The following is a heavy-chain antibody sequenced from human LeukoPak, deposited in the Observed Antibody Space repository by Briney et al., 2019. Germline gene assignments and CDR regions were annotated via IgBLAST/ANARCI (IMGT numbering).Heavy chain of an antibody. D-gene: IGHD4-17*01. CDR3: AAVSVDYGDSSFDF. J-gene: IGHJ4*02. V-gene: IGHV3-15*01. CDR1: GFTFSNAW. Sequence: KPGGSLRFSCAASGFTFSNAWMSWVRQPPGKGLEWVGRIKSKTDGGTTDYAEPVKGRFTISRDDSKNTLCLQMNFLKTEDTALYYCAAVSVDYGDSSFDFWGQGTLVTVSS. CDR2: IKSKTDGGTT.